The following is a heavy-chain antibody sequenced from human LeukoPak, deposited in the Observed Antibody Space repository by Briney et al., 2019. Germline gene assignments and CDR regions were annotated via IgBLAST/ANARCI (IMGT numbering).Heavy chain of an antibody. CDR1: GFIFNKHA. D-gene: IGHD4/OR15-4a*01. J-gene: IGHJ4*02. V-gene: IGHV3-23*01. CDR2: LSGSGSST. CDR3: AKERDYGPADY. Sequence: GGSLRLSCVASGFIFNKHAMSWVRQAPGKGLEWVSSLSGSGSSTDYADSVKGRFTVSRDNSKNTLFLQMNSLRAEDTAIYYCAKERDYGPADYWGQGTLVTVSP.